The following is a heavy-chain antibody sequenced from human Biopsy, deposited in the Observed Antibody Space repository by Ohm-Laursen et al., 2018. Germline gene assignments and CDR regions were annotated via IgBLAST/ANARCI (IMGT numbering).Heavy chain of an antibody. Sequence: SLGLSCSASGFNFRDYAMSWVRQAPGQGLEWVSTVSTIPDTYYADSVRGHFTISRDNSKNTVYLQTNSLRTEDTAVYYCAKDWQLKERSYFFDYWGQGSLVTVSS. J-gene: IGHJ4*02. V-gene: IGHV3-23*01. CDR1: GFNFRDYA. CDR3: AKDWQLKERSYFFDY. CDR2: VSTIPDT. D-gene: IGHD1-26*01.